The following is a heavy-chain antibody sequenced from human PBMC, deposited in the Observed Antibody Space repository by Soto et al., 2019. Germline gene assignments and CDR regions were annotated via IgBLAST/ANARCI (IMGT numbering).Heavy chain of an antibody. CDR3: ARGNCSGGSCYFDY. Sequence: LSLTCTVSGGSICSGDYYWSWIRQPPGKGLEWIGYIYYSGSTYYNPSLKSRVTISVDTSKNQFSLKLSSVTAADTAVYYCARGNCSGGSCYFDYWGQGTLVTVSS. J-gene: IGHJ4*02. D-gene: IGHD2-15*01. CDR1: GGSICSGDYY. V-gene: IGHV4-30-4*01. CDR2: IYYSGST.